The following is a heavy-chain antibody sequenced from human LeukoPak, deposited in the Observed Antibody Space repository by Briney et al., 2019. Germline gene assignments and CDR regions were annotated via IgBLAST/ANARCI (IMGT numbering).Heavy chain of an antibody. J-gene: IGHJ4*02. Sequence: PSETLSLTCTVSGGSISSYYWSWIRQPPGKGLEWIGYIYYSGSTNYNPSLKSRVTISVDTSKNQFSLKLSSVTAADTAVYYCARASSFGPFGFSRRGVDFDYWGQGTLVTVSS. CDR1: GGSISSYY. D-gene: IGHD3-16*01. CDR2: IYYSGST. CDR3: ARASSFGPFGFSRRGVDFDY. V-gene: IGHV4-59*12.